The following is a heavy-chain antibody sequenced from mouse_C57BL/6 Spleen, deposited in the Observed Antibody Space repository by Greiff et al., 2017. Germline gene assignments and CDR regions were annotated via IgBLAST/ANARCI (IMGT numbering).Heavy chain of an antibody. Sequence: QVQLKQPGAELVRPGSSVKLSCKASGYTFTSYWMHWVKQRPIQGLEWIGNIDPSDSETHYNQKFKDKATLTVDKSSSTAYMQLSSLTSEDSAVYDCARLGTTVVAWCQGTTLTVSS. CDR1: GYTFTSYW. V-gene: IGHV1-52*01. J-gene: IGHJ2*01. D-gene: IGHD1-1*01. CDR2: IDPSDSET. CDR3: ARLGTTVVA.